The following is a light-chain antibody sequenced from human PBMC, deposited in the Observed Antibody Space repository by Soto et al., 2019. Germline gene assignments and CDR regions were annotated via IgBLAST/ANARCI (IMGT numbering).Light chain of an antibody. CDR3: QSYDRSHVV. V-gene: IGLV1-40*01. J-gene: IGLJ2*01. Sequence: QSVLTQPPSVSGAPGQRVTISCTGSSSNIGAGYDVLWYQQLPGTAPKLLIYANDIRPSGVPDRFSGSKSGTSASLAITGLQAEDEADYYCQSYDRSHVVFGGGTKLTVL. CDR1: SSNIGAGYD. CDR2: AND.